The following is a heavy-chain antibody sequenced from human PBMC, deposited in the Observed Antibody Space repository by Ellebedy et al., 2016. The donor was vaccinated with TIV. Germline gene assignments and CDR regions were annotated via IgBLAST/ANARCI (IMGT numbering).Heavy chain of an antibody. CDR3: ARELTTVTTTYYFDY. D-gene: IGHD4-17*01. Sequence: ASVKVSXXASGYTFTSYGISWVRQAPGQGLEWMGWISAYNGNTNYAQKLQGRVTMTTDTSTSTAYMELRSLRSDDTAVYYCARELTTVTTTYYFDYWGQGTLVTISS. V-gene: IGHV1-18*01. CDR2: ISAYNGNT. CDR1: GYTFTSYG. J-gene: IGHJ4*02.